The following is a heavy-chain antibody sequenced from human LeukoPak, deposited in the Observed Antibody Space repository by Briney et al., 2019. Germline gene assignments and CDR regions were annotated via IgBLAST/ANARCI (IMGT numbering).Heavy chain of an antibody. V-gene: IGHV3-23*01. J-gene: IGHJ4*02. CDR3: AGGPGSYLGRSYSYFDY. CDR2: ISSGSENT. D-gene: IGHD3-10*01. Sequence: GGSLRLSCAASGFTFSSYAMSWVRQAPGKGLEWVSTISSGSENTHYADSVKGRFTISRDNSKNTLYLQMNSLRAEDTAVYYCAGGPGSYLGRSYSYFDYWGQGTLVTVSS. CDR1: GFTFSSYA.